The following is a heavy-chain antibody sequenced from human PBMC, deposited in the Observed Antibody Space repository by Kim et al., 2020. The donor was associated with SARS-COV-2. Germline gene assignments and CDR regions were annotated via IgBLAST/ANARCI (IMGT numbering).Heavy chain of an antibody. Sequence: GGSLRLSCAASGFTFSSYSMNWVRQAPGKGLEWVSSISSSSSYIYYADSVKGRFTISRDNAKNSLYLQMNSLRAEDTAVYYCARDGDDILTGYYKDYYYGMDVWGQGTTVTVSS. CDR3: ARDGDDILTGYYKDYYYGMDV. CDR2: ISSSSSYI. V-gene: IGHV3-21*01. J-gene: IGHJ6*02. D-gene: IGHD3-9*01. CDR1: GFTFSSYS.